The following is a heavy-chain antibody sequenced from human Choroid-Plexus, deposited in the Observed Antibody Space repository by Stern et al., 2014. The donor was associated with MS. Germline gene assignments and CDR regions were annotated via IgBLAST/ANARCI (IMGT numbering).Heavy chain of an antibody. D-gene: IGHD1-1*01. CDR3: ARDTSSHERSDW. CDR2: ITNVGST. V-gene: IGHV3-53*01. Sequence: QLVQSGGGVIQPGGSLRLSCTASGFTVSRDYMTWVRQAPGKGLEWVSLITNVGSTFYTDSVKGRFTISRDDSKNTVYLHMTSLRAEDTAMYYCARDTSSHERSDWWGQGTLVTVSS. CDR1: GFTVSRDY. J-gene: IGHJ4*02.